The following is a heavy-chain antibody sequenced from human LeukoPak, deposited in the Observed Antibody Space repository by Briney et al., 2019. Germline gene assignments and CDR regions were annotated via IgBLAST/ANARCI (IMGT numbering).Heavy chain of an antibody. J-gene: IGHJ4*02. V-gene: IGHV4-59*11. CDR2: IYYSGST. CDR1: GGSISSHY. D-gene: IGHD6-25*01. Sequence: SETLSLTCTVSGGSISSHYWCWIRQPPGEGLERIGYIYYSGSTNYNPSLKSRVTISVDTSKNQFSLKLSSVTAADTAVYYCARELGAGFDYWGQGTLVTVSS. CDR3: ARELGAGFDY.